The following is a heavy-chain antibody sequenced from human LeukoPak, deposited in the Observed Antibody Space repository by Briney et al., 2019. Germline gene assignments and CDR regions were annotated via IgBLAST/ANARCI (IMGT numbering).Heavy chain of an antibody. CDR1: GGSISSSSYY. CDR2: IYYSGST. Sequence: SETLSLTCTVSGGSISSSSYYWGWIRQPPGKGLEWIGSIYYSGSTYYNPSLKSRVTISVDPSKNQSSLKLSSVTAADTAVYYCARPTAAAGPDAFDIWGQGTMVTVSS. V-gene: IGHV4-39*01. J-gene: IGHJ3*02. CDR3: ARPTAAAGPDAFDI. D-gene: IGHD6-13*01.